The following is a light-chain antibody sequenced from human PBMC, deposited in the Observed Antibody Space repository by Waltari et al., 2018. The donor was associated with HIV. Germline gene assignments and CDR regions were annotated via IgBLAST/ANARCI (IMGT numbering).Light chain of an antibody. Sequence: DIQMTQSPSTLSASVGERVTITCRASQSISSWLAWYQQKPGKAPKLLIYKASSLKSGVPSRFSGSGSGTEFTLTISSLQPDDFATYYCQQYNSYSVTFGQGTKVEIK. CDR3: QQYNSYSVT. V-gene: IGKV1-5*03. CDR2: KAS. CDR1: QSISSW. J-gene: IGKJ1*01.